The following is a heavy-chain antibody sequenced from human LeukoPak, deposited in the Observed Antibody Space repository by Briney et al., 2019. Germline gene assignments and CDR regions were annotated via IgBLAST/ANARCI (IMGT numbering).Heavy chain of an antibody. J-gene: IGHJ5*02. CDR1: GFTVSSNY. CDR3: ARANYDYVWGSYRPLWFDP. Sequence: PGGSLRLSCAASGFTVSSNYMSWVRQAPGKGLEWVSVIYSGGSTSYADSVKGRFTISRGNSKNTLYLQMNSLRAEDTAVYYCARANYDYVWGSYRPLWFDPWGQGTLVTVSS. V-gene: IGHV3-53*01. D-gene: IGHD3-16*02. CDR2: IYSGGST.